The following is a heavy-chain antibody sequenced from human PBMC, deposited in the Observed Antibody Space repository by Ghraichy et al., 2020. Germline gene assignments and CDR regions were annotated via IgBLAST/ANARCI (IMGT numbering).Heavy chain of an antibody. Sequence: SETLSLTCTVSGASINTGGYFWIWIRQLPGKGLEWIGHIYYNGSTSYSPSLKSRLSISRDTSKKQFSLRLSAVTAADTAIYYCTGEFIVYDRYFDYWGQGILVTVSS. CDR2: IYYNGST. V-gene: IGHV4-31*03. D-gene: IGHD2-21*01. CDR1: GASINTGGYF. J-gene: IGHJ4*02. CDR3: TGEFIVYDRYFDY.